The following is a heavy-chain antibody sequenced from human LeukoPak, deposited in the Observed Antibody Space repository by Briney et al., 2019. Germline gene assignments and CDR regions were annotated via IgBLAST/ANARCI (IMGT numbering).Heavy chain of an antibody. Sequence: PGGSLRLSCAASGFIVSSSYMTWVRRAPGKGLGWVSVIYNDGSTYYADSVKGRFTISRDNSENTIYLQMNSLRAEDTAVYYCTRLDYWGQGTLVTVSS. J-gene: IGHJ4*02. CDR2: IYNDGST. CDR3: TRLDY. CDR1: GFIVSSSY. V-gene: IGHV3-66*01.